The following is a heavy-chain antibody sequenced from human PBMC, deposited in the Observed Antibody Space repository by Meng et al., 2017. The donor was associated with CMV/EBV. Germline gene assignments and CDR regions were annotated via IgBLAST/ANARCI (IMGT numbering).Heavy chain of an antibody. CDR2: INHSGTT. V-gene: IGHV4-34*01. CDR1: SGSLSGYF. CDR3: ARGVTWNWYFDL. J-gene: IGHJ2*01. D-gene: IGHD2-21*02. Sequence: SETLSLTCAVYSGSLSGYFWSWIRQPPGKGLEWIGEINHSGTTSYNPSLKSRVTISVDTSKNQFSLKLSSVTAADTAVYYCARGVTWNWYFDLWGRGTLVTVS.